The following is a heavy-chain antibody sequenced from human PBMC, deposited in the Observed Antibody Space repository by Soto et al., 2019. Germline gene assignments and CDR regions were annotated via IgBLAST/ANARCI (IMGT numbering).Heavy chain of an antibody. CDR3: AREGVAPYYYYGMDI. D-gene: IGHD5-12*01. J-gene: IGHJ6*02. Sequence: GGSLRLSCAVSGFTFNSYSMNWVRQAPGKGLEWVSVIYSGGSTYYADSVKGRFTISRDNSKNTLYLQMNSLRAEDTAVYYCAREGVAPYYYYGMDIWGQGTPVTVSS. CDR1: GFTFNSYS. CDR2: IYSGGST. V-gene: IGHV3-53*01.